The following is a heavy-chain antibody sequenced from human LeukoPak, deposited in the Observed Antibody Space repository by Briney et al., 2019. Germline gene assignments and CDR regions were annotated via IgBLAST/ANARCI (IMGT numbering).Heavy chain of an antibody. CDR3: ARVYSSSPYADY. J-gene: IGHJ4*02. Sequence: SETLSLTCTVSGGSISSYYWGWIRQPPGEGLEWLGSIYYSGSTSYNPSLQSRVTMSIDTSKNQFSLKLNSVTAADTAVYYCARVYSSSPYADYWGQGTLVTVSS. CDR2: IYYSGST. V-gene: IGHV4-39*01. D-gene: IGHD6-13*01. CDR1: GGSISSYY.